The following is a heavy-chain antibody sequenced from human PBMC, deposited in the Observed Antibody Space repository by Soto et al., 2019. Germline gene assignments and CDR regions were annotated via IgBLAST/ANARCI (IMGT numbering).Heavy chain of an antibody. CDR3: ARAGGVAARTFDY. J-gene: IGHJ4*02. Sequence: PSETLSLTCTVSGGSISPFYWSWVRQPPGKGLEWIGYLYYSGNTNYNPSLKSRVTISVDASKNQVSLRLTSVTAADTAVYYCARAGGVAARTFDYWGQGTVVTVSS. V-gene: IGHV4-59*01. CDR1: GGSISPFY. D-gene: IGHD2-15*01. CDR2: LYYSGNT.